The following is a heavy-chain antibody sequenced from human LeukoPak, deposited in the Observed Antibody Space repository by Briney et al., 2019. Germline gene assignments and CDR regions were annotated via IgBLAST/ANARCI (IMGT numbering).Heavy chain of an antibody. V-gene: IGHV3-23*01. Sequence: PGGSLRLSCAASGFTFGSYAMSWVRQAPGKGLEWVSAISGSGGSTYYADSVKGRFTISRDNSKNTLYLQMNSLRAEDTAVYYCAKDRAAAGYFDYWGQGTLVTVSS. CDR2: ISGSGGST. J-gene: IGHJ4*02. CDR1: GFTFGSYA. CDR3: AKDRAAAGYFDY. D-gene: IGHD6-13*01.